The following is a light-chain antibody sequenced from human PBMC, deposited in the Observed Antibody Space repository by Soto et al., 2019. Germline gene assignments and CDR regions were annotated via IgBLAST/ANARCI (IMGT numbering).Light chain of an antibody. CDR2: GAS. CDR3: QHYNSWPRT. CDR1: QSVSSN. J-gene: IGKJ1*01. Sequence: EIVMTQSPATLSVSPGERATLSCRASQSVSSNLAWYQQKPGQAPRLLIYGASTRATGIPARFSGSRSGTEFTLTISSLQSEDFAVYYCQHYNSWPRTFGKGTKVEIK. V-gene: IGKV3-15*01.